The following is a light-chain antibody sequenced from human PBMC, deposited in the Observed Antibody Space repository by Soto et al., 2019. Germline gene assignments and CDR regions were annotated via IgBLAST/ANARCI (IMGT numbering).Light chain of an antibody. CDR1: ALPKQY. CDR3: QSTNSSGTYWV. Sequence: ELTQPLSVSVSPGQTARITCSGDALPKQYGYWYQQKPGQAPVLVMYKDSERPSGIPERFFGSSSGTTVTLTISGVQAEDEADYYCQSTNSSGTYWVFGGGTKVTVL. CDR2: KDS. V-gene: IGLV3-25*02. J-gene: IGLJ3*02.